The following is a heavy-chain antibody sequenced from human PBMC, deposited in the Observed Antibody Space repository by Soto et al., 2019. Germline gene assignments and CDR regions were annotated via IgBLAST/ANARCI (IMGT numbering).Heavy chain of an antibody. CDR3: AKVVVPPSSGYYFDY. J-gene: IGHJ4*02. CDR2: LTDNGGGT. D-gene: IGHD3-22*01. Sequence: EVQLLESGGGLVQPGGSLRLSCEASGFTFSAYAMSWVRQAPGKGLEWVSALTDNGGGTYYADSVKGRFTVARDNFKNTLYLQMNSLRAEDTAIYYCAKVVVPPSSGYYFDYWDQGALVTVSS. CDR1: GFTFSAYA. V-gene: IGHV3-23*01.